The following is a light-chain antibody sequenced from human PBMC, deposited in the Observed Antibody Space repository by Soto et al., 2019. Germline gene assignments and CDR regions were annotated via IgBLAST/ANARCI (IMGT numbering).Light chain of an antibody. V-gene: IGLV2-8*01. CDR2: DVS. Sequence: QSVLTQPPSASGSPGQSVTISCTGTSSDVGGYNYVSWYQQHPGKAPKLMIYDVSRRPSGVPDRFSGSKSGNTASLTVSGLQAEDEADYYCCSYAVSNNVFGTGTKVTVL. CDR1: SSDVGGYNY. CDR3: CSYAVSNNV. J-gene: IGLJ1*01.